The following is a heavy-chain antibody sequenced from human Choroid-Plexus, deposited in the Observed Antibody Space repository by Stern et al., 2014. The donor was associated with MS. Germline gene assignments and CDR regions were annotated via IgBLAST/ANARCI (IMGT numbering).Heavy chain of an antibody. CDR1: GPTPTDFF. V-gene: IGHV1-24*01. D-gene: IGHD3-10*01. J-gene: IGHJ4*02. CDR2: FDPEDGET. Sequence: QVQLVQSGAEVKKPGASGKVPCRVSGPTPTDFFMHWGRPPPEKGLEWMGGFDPEDGETIYAQKFQGRVTMTEDTSTDTAYMELSSLRSDDTAVYYCATDYNYWGQGTLVTVSS. CDR3: ATDYNY.